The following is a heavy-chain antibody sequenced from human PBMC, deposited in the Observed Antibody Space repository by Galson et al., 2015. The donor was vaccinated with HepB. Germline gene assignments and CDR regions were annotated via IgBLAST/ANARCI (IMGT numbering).Heavy chain of an antibody. CDR2: IYWDDDT. J-gene: IGHJ5*02. D-gene: IGHD3-10*01. Sequence: LEWLALIYWDDDTRYNPSLKSRLTITKDTSKNQVVLAMTNVDPADTATYYCAHRGWFGDIIVRWFDPWGQGTLVTVSS. V-gene: IGHV2-5*02. CDR3: AHRGWFGDIIVRWFDP.